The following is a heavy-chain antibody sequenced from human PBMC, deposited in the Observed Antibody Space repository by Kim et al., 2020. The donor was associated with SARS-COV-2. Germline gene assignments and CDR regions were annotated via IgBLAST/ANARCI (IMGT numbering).Heavy chain of an antibody. V-gene: IGHV3-33*06. CDR2: IWYDGSNK. CDR1: GFTFSSYG. Sequence: GGSLRLSCAASGFTFSSYGMHWVRQAPGKGLEWVAVIWYDGSNKYYADSVKGRFTISRDNSKNTLYLQMNSLRAEDTAVYYCAKDGLNSATAMVTPLYYCCYGMDVWGQGTTFTVSS. J-gene: IGHJ6*02. CDR3: AKDGLNSATAMVTPLYYCCYGMDV. D-gene: IGHD5-18*01.